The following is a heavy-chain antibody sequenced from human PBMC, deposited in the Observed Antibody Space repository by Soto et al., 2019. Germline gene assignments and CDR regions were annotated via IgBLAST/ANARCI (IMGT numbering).Heavy chain of an antibody. D-gene: IGHD6-13*01. V-gene: IGHV4-34*01. CDR3: ARKNGSSWWGLRGWFVP. CDR2: INHSRST. J-gene: IGHJ5*02. Sequence: QVQLQQWGAGLLKPSETLSLTCAVYGGSFSGYYWSWIRQPPGKGLEWIGEINHSRSTNYNPSLRIRVAISVDTSKNNFTVKLSSVTAADTAVYYCARKNGSSWWGLRGWFVPSRKGTLVTVSS. CDR1: GGSFSGYY.